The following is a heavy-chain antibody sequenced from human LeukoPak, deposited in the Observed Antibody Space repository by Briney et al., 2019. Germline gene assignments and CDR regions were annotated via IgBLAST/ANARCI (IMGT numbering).Heavy chain of an antibody. CDR1: GGSISSYY. D-gene: IGHD2-2*02. CDR2: IYSSRNT. CDR3: ARYDCGSATCYTWWFDP. V-gene: IGHV4-59*01. J-gene: IGHJ5*02. Sequence: PSETLSLTCTVSGGSISSYYWSWIRQSLGKGLEWIGYIYSSRNTIYNPSLRGRVTMSLDTSKNQFSLKLNSVTAADTAVYYCARYDCGSATCYTWWFDPWGQGTLVTVSS.